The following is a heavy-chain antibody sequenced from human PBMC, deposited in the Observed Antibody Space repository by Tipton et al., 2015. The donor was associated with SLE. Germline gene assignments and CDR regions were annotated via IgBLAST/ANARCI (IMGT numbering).Heavy chain of an antibody. J-gene: IGHJ1*01. CDR1: GVSIGSTSYY. Sequence: TLSLTCSVSGVSIGSTSYYWAWIRQPPGKGPAWIGSIYYDGTTYYSPSLKGRVTIALDTSSNHFSLQLTSVTPEDTAVYYCARGFLYDGFQVWGQGTLVTVSS. CDR2: IYYDGTT. CDR3: ARGFLYDGFQV. V-gene: IGHV4-39*02. D-gene: IGHD2-2*02.